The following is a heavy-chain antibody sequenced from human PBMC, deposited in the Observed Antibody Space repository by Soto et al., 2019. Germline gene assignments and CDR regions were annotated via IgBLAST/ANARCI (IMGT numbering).Heavy chain of an antibody. J-gene: IGHJ4*02. V-gene: IGHV1-3*01. CDR2: INVGNGNT. CDR1: GYTFTDYA. Sequence: SVEVSCKTSGYTFTDYAIHWVRQAPGQGLEWMGWINVGNGNTGYSRKFQGRVTNARDMSASTAYIEVTSLTSEDTAIYYCAREGAHYTPLDHWGQGTLVTVSS. CDR3: AREGAHYTPLDH. D-gene: IGHD2-15*01.